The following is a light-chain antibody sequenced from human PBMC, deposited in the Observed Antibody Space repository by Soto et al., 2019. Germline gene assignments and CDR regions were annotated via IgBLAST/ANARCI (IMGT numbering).Light chain of an antibody. J-gene: IGLJ1*01. CDR2: TNT. V-gene: IGLV1-44*01. Sequence: QSVLTQPPSASGTPGQRVTISCSGSSSNVGGNPVNWYQHVPTTAPKLLIYTNTQRPSGVPDRFSGSKSGTSASLVISGLQSEDEADYYCASWDDSLNGPVFGTGTKVTVL. CDR3: ASWDDSLNGPV. CDR1: SSNVGGNP.